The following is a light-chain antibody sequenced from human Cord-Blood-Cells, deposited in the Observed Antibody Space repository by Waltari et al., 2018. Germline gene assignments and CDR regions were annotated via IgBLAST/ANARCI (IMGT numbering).Light chain of an antibody. V-gene: IGKV1-27*01. J-gene: IGKJ5*01. CDR1: QGIRNY. Sequence: DIHMTQSPSSLSASVGDRVTITCRASQGIRNYLAWYQQKPGKVPKLLIYAASTLPSGVPTRFSGSGSGTDFTLTISSLQPEDVATYYCQKYNSALTFGQGTRLEIK. CDR3: QKYNSALT. CDR2: AAS.